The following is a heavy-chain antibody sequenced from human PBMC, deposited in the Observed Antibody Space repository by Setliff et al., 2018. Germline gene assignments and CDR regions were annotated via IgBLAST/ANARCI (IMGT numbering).Heavy chain of an antibody. D-gene: IGHD4-17*01. CDR3: ARDAGDGYGVDAYAGGGFDI. V-gene: IGHV4-61*09. CDR1: GGSISSGSDY. Sequence: SETLSLTCSVSGGSISSGSDYWTWIRQPAGKGLEWIGHIYTSGSTNYNPSLKSRVTISVDASKNQLSLDLRSVTAADTAVYYCARDAGDGYGVDAYAGGGFDIWGQGTMVTVSS. CDR2: IYTSGST. J-gene: IGHJ3*02.